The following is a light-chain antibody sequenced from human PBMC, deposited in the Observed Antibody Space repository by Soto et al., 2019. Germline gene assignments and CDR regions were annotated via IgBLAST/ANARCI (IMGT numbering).Light chain of an antibody. Sequence: IHMTQSPSSLSASVGNRVTIVCRASQSISSYLNWYQQKPGKAPKLLIYAASSLQSGVPSRFSGSGSGTDFTLTISSLQTEDFATYYCQQSYSTPGTFGQGTRLEIK. V-gene: IGKV1-39*01. CDR3: QQSYSTPGT. J-gene: IGKJ5*01. CDR2: AAS. CDR1: QSISSY.